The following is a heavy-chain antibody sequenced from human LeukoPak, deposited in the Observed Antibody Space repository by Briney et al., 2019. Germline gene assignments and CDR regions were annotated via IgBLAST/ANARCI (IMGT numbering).Heavy chain of an antibody. Sequence: GGSLRLSCAASGFTFSSYWMSWVRQAPGKGLEWVSYISSSGSTIYYAGSVKGRFTISRDSAKNSLYLQMNSLRDEDTAVYYCASISSGWYWNAFDIWGQGTMVIVSS. D-gene: IGHD6-19*01. CDR2: ISSSGSTI. V-gene: IGHV3-48*02. CDR1: GFTFSSYW. CDR3: ASISSGWYWNAFDI. J-gene: IGHJ3*02.